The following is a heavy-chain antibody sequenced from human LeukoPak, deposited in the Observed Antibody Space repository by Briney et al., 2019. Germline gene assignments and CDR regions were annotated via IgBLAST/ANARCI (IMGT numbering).Heavy chain of an antibody. D-gene: IGHD5-18*01. CDR3: ASTVGTAMVNY. CDR1: GGSISSSSYY. Sequence: SETLSLTCTVPGGSISSSSYYWGWIRQPPGKGLEWIGSIYYSGSTYYNPSLKCRVTISVDTSKNQFSLKLSSVTAADTAVYYCASTVGTAMVNYWGQGTLVTVSS. J-gene: IGHJ4*02. V-gene: IGHV4-39*01. CDR2: IYYSGST.